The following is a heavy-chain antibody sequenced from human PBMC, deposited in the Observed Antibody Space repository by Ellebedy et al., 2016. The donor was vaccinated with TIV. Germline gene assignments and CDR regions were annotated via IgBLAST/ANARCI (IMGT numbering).Heavy chain of an antibody. CDR2: IYQDGSDQ. CDR1: GFSFRSYW. D-gene: IGHD4-17*01. V-gene: IGHV3-7*01. Sequence: GESLKISCAASGFSFRSYWMSWVRQAPGKGLEWVANIYQDGSDQYYADSVKGRFTISRDNANKSLVLQMNGLRVDDTAVYYCARRGSYGDYAVQVNSWFDTWGQGTLVTVSS. CDR3: ARRGSYGDYAVQVNSWFDT. J-gene: IGHJ5*02.